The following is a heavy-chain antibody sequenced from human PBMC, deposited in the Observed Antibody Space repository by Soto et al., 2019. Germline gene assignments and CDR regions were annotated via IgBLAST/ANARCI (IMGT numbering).Heavy chain of an antibody. Sequence: GGSLRLSCAASGFTFSSYEMNWVHQAPGKGLEWVSYISSSGSTIYYADSVKGRFTISRDNAKNSLYLQMNSLRAEDTAVYYCARGWGFGELRYAARGMDVWGQGTTVTVS. CDR1: GFTFSSYE. CDR3: ARGWGFGELRYAARGMDV. V-gene: IGHV3-48*03. D-gene: IGHD3-10*01. J-gene: IGHJ6*02. CDR2: ISSSGSTI.